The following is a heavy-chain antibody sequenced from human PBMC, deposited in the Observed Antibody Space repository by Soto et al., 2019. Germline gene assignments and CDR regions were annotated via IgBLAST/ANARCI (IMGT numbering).Heavy chain of an antibody. J-gene: IGHJ4*02. D-gene: IGHD6-6*01. Sequence: SGPTLVNPTQTLTLTCTFSGFSLRTSGVGVGWIRQPPGKALEWLVLIYWDDDKRYSPSLKSRLTITKDTSKNQVVLTVTNMDPVDTATYYCAHNKVSTSSYDYWGQGTLVTVS. CDR2: IYWDDDK. CDR3: AHNKVSTSSYDY. V-gene: IGHV2-5*02. CDR1: GFSLRTSGVG.